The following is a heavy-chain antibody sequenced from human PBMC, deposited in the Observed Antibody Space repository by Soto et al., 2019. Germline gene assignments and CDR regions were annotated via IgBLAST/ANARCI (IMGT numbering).Heavy chain of an antibody. J-gene: IGHJ4*02. CDR2: ISYDGSNK. Sequence: PGGSLRLSCAASGFTFSSYGMHWVRQAPGKGLEWVAVISYDGSNKYYADSVKGRFTISRDNSKNTLYLQMNSLRAEDTAVCYCAKDLNYWGQGTLVTVSS. CDR1: GFTFSSYG. V-gene: IGHV3-30*18. CDR3: AKDLNY.